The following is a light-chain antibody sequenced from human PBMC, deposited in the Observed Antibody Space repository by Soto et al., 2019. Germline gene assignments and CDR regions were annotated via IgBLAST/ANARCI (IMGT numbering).Light chain of an antibody. V-gene: IGKV3-15*01. CDR3: QQYNDWPPLT. Sequence: EIVMTQSAATLSVSPGERATLSYRASQSVNINLAWYQQKPGQAPRLLIYGTSTRATGVPARFSGSGSGTEFTLTISNLQSEDFAVYYCQQYNDWPPLTFGGGTKVDIK. CDR2: GTS. J-gene: IGKJ4*01. CDR1: QSVNIN.